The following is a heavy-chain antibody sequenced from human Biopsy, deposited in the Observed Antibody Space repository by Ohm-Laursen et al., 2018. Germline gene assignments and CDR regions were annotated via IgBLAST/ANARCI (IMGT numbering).Heavy chain of an antibody. D-gene: IGHD1-7*01. CDR1: GYTFTSYD. V-gene: IGHV1-8*01. CDR2: LNPVSGNS. Sequence: GASVKVSCKASGYTFTSYDITWVRQAPGQGPEWIGWLNPVSGNSNFGQKFRGRVTVTSDTSISTAYTELSGLTSDDTATYYCGRAVRNQLLTDPWGQGTLVTVTS. CDR3: GRAVRNQLLTDP. J-gene: IGHJ5*02.